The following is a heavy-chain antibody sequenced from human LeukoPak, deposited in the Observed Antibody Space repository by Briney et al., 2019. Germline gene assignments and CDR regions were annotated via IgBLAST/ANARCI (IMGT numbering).Heavy chain of an antibody. CDR2: ISAYNGNT. CDR3: ALRYFDWLFHY. J-gene: IGHJ4*02. D-gene: IGHD3-9*01. V-gene: IGHV1-18*01. Sequence: RASVKVSCKASGYTFTSYGISWVRQAPGQGLEWMGWISAYNGNTNYAQKLQGRVTMTTDTSTSTAYMELRSLRSGDTAVYYCALRYFDWLFHYWGQGTLVTVSS. CDR1: GYTFTSYG.